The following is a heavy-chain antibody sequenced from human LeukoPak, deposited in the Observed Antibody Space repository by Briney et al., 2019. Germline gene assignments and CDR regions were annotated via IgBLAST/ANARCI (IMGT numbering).Heavy chain of an antibody. D-gene: IGHD5-18*01. CDR3: ARSSGYPDY. Sequence: GGSLRLSCAASGFTFSSYWMHWVRQAPGKGLEWVAKIKEDGSEKYYVDSVKGRFTISRDNAKNSLYLRMNSLRAEDTAVYFCARSSGYPDYWGQGTLVTVSS. CDR1: GFTFSSYW. J-gene: IGHJ4*02. CDR2: IKEDGSEK. V-gene: IGHV3-7*01.